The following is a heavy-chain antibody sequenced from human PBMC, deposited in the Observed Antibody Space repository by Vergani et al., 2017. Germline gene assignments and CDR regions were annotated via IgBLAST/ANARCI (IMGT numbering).Heavy chain of an antibody. Sequence: QVQLVQSGAEVKKPGASVKVSCKASGYTFTSYDINWVRQATGQGLEWMGWMNPNSGNTGYAQKFQGRVTMTRNTSISTAYMELSSLRSEDTAVYYCARELGLGYFEGNWFDPWGQGTLVTVSS. CDR3: ARELGLGYFEGNWFDP. CDR2: MNPNSGNT. D-gene: IGHD3-22*01. V-gene: IGHV1-8*01. CDR1: GYTFTSYD. J-gene: IGHJ5*02.